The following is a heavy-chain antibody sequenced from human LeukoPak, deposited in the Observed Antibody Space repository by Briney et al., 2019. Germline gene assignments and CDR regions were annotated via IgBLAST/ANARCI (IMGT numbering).Heavy chain of an antibody. CDR3: ARGYCSGGSCHFDY. J-gene: IGHJ4*02. CDR1: GGSFSGYY. Sequence: SETLSLTCAVYGGSFSGYYWSWIRQPPGKGLEWTGEINHSESTNYNPSLKSRVTVSVDTSKNQFSLKLSSVTAADTAVYYCARGYCSGGSCHFDYWGQGTLVTVSS. V-gene: IGHV4-34*01. D-gene: IGHD2-15*01. CDR2: INHSEST.